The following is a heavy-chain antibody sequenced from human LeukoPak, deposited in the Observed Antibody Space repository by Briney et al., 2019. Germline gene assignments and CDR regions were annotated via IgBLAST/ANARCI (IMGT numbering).Heavy chain of an antibody. Sequence: KPSETLSLTCTVSGGSIGTYYWSWIRQSPGKGLEWIGYIYVTGTRYNPYLQSRVTISVDRSRNQFFLKMSSVTAADTAVYYCARVTTYYYDSSEGSWFDPWGQGTLVTVSS. CDR1: GGSIGTYY. V-gene: IGHV4-4*09. CDR3: ARVTTYYYDSSEGSWFDP. D-gene: IGHD3-22*01. CDR2: IYVTGT. J-gene: IGHJ5*02.